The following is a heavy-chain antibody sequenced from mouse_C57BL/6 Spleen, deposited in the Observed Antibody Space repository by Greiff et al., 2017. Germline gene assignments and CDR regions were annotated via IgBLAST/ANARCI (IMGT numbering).Heavy chain of an antibody. D-gene: IGHD1-1*01. Sequence: QVQLQQPGAELVKPGASVKMSCKASGYNFNSYWITWVKQRPGQGLEWIGDIYPGSGSTNYNEKFKSKATLTVDTSSSTAYMQLSSLTSEDSAVYYCARSNYYYGSSYCDYWGQGTTLTVSS. CDR1: GYNFNSYW. CDR2: IYPGSGST. CDR3: ARSNYYYGSSYCDY. V-gene: IGHV1-55*01. J-gene: IGHJ2*01.